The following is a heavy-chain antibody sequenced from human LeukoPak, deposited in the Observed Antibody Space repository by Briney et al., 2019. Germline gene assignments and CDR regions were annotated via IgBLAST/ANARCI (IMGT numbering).Heavy chain of an antibody. V-gene: IGHV3-7*01. D-gene: IGHD3-10*01. CDR3: AKDIHYFQSDY. Sequence: PGGSLTLSCAASGFTFSNYCMIWVRQAPGKGLEWVASINQDGSENHYLAIVRGRFTISRDNAKNILDLQVNRLTAEDTAVYFSAKDIHYFQSDYWGQGTLVTVSS. J-gene: IGHJ4*02. CDR2: INQDGSEN. CDR1: GFTFSNYC.